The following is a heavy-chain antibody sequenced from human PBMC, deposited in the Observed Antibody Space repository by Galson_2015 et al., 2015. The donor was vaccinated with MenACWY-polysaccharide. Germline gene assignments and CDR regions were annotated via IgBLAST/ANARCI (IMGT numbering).Heavy chain of an antibody. Sequence: SLRLSCAASGFTFSSYAMSWVRQAPGKGLEWISGIGSDGGSTYYADSVKGRFTISRDNSKSTLYLQMNSLRAEDTAVYYCAKWGMAVVPAATHTWGQGTLVTVSS. V-gene: IGHV3-23*01. CDR1: GFTFSSYA. CDR3: AKWGMAVVPAATHT. CDR2: IGSDGGST. D-gene: IGHD2-2*01. J-gene: IGHJ5*02.